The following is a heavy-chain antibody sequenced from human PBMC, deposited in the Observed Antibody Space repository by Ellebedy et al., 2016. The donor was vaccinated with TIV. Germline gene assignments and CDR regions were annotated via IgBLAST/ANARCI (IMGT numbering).Heavy chain of an antibody. CDR1: GGSISHNSYY. V-gene: IGHV4-39*01. CDR2: IYNSGST. CDR3: ARQYRDYDFDY. D-gene: IGHD5-12*01. J-gene: IGHJ4*02. Sequence: MPSETLSLTCTVSGGSISHNSYYWGWIRQPPGKGLEWIASIYNSGSTYYNPSLESRVTISVDRSKNQIFLKTSSVTAADTAMYYCARQYRDYDFDYWGQGILVTVSS.